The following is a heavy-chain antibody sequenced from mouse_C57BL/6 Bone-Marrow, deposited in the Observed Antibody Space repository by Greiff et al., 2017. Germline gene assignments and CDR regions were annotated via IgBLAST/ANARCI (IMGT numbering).Heavy chain of an antibody. D-gene: IGHD1-1*01. J-gene: IGHJ1*03. V-gene: IGHV14-1*01. CDR3: TTEGVVRLITTVVRYFGV. CDR2: IDPEDGDT. Sequence: VQLQQSGAELVRPGASVKMSCTASGFNIKDYYMHWVKQRPEKGLEWIGRIDPEDGDTEYAPKFQGKATMTADTSSNTAYMQLSSLTSEDTAVYCCTTEGVVRLITTVVRYFGVWGTGTTVTVSS. CDR1: GFNIKDYY.